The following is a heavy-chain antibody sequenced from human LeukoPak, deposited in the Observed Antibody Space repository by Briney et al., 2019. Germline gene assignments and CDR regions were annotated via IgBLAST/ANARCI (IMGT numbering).Heavy chain of an antibody. Sequence: PGRSLRLSCAAAGFTVSSQAMSWARQAPGKGLEWVPAISGSGGSTYYADSVKGRFTISRDNSKNTLYLQMNSLRAEDTAVYYCAKDGYSSSWYLTWFDPWGQGTLVTVSS. CDR2: ISGSGGST. J-gene: IGHJ5*02. D-gene: IGHD6-13*01. CDR1: GFTVSSQA. CDR3: AKDGYSSSWYLTWFDP. V-gene: IGHV3-23*01.